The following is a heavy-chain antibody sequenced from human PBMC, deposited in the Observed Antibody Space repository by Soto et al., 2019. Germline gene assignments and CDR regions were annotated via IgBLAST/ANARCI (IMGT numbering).Heavy chain of an antibody. Sequence: SVKVSCKASGFTFTSSAMQWVRQARGQRLEWIRWIVVGSGNTNYAQKFQERVTITRDMSTSTAYMELSSLRSEDTAVYYCAADLDDSSATVFACFDPWGHATSVTV. V-gene: IGHV1-58*02. CDR3: AADLDDSSATVFACFDP. CDR1: GFTFTSSA. D-gene: IGHD3-22*01. CDR2: IVVGSGNT. J-gene: IGHJ5*02.